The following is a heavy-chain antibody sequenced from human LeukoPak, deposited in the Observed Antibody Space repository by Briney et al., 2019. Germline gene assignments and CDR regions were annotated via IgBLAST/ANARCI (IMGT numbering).Heavy chain of an antibody. CDR3: AGFGVYPY. Sequence: GGSLRLSCAVSGFTVKTYDKHWVRQAPGEGPEWIAYFGISGTIYYADSVRGRFTISRDNAKNSLFLQMNSLRVDDTAIYYCAGFGVYPYWGQGTPVTVSS. V-gene: IGHV3-48*01. D-gene: IGHD5/OR15-5a*01. CDR2: FGISGTI. CDR1: GFTVKTYD. J-gene: IGHJ4*02.